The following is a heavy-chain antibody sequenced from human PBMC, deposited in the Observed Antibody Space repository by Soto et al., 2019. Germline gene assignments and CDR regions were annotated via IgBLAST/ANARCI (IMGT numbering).Heavy chain of an antibody. D-gene: IGHD3-3*01. J-gene: IGHJ3*02. CDR1: GGSISSGGYY. CDR3: ARHDFWSGQGAFDI. CDR2: IYYSGST. V-gene: IGHV4-31*03. Sequence: SETLSLTCTVSGGSISSGGYYWSWIRQHPGKGLEWIGYIYYSGSTYYNPSLKSRVTISVDTSKNQFSLKLSSVTAADTAVYYCARHDFWSGQGAFDIWGQGTMVTVSS.